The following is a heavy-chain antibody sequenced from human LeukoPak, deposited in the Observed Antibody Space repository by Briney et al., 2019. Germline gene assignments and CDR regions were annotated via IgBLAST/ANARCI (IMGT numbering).Heavy chain of an antibody. D-gene: IGHD6-13*01. V-gene: IGHV4-59*01. CDR1: GGSISSYY. J-gene: IGHJ5*02. Sequence: SETLSLTCTVSGGSISSYYWSWTRQPPGKGLEWIGYIYYSGSTNYNPSLKSRVTISVDTSKNQFSLKLSSVTAADTAVYYCARGFSGSSWYKGWFDPWGQGTLVTVSS. CDR3: ARGFSGSSWYKGWFDP. CDR2: IYYSGST.